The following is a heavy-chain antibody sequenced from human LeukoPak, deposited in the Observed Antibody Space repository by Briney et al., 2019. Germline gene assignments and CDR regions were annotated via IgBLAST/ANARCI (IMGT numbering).Heavy chain of an antibody. CDR1: GDSSRTNA. CDR3: ARERDDDPFDI. D-gene: IGHD1-1*01. Sequence: ASVKVSCKASGDSSRTNAIVWLRQAPGQRREWMGWISAGSGNTKYSQNFQDRVTLTRDTAASTVYMDLSGLRPEDTAVYFCARERDDDPFDIWGQGTLVTVSS. J-gene: IGHJ3*02. CDR2: ISAGSGNT. V-gene: IGHV1-3*01.